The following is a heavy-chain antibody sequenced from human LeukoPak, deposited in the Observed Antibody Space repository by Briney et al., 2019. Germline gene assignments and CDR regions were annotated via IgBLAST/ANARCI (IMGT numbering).Heavy chain of an antibody. CDR3: ARGVATLTGSWGIGFYYYYMDV. CDR1: GGSISSYY. V-gene: IGHV4-59*01. CDR2: IYYSGST. D-gene: IGHD3-9*01. J-gene: IGHJ6*03. Sequence: PSETLSLTCTVSGGSISSYYWSWIRQPPGKGLEWIGYIYYSGSTNYNPSLKSRVTISVDTSKNQFSLKLSSVTAADTAVYYCARGVATLTGSWGIGFYYYYMDVWGKGTTVTASS.